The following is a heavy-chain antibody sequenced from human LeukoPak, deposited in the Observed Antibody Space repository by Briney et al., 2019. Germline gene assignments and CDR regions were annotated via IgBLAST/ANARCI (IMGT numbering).Heavy chain of an antibody. D-gene: IGHD3-9*01. Sequence: ASVKVSCKASGYTFTGYYMHWVRQAPGQGLEWMGIINPSGGSTSYAQKFQGRVTMTRDMSTSTVYMELSSLRSEDTAVYYCARDRDYDILTGYYIGYYYMDVWGKGTTVTVSS. CDR2: INPSGGST. CDR3: ARDRDYDILTGYYIGYYYMDV. CDR1: GYTFTGYY. J-gene: IGHJ6*03. V-gene: IGHV1-46*01.